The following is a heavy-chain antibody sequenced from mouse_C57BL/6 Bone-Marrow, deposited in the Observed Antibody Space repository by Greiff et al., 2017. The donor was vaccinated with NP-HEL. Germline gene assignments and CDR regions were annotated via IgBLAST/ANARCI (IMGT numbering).Heavy chain of an antibody. D-gene: IGHD1-3*01. V-gene: IGHV1-63*01. CDR1: GYTFTNYW. CDR3: ARSGNFDY. CDR2: IYPGGGYT. J-gene: IGHJ2*01. Sequence: VQLQQSGAELVRPGTSVKMSCKASGYTFTNYWIGWAKPRPGHGLEWIGDIYPGGGYTNYNEKFKGKATLTADTSSSTAYMQFSSLTSEDSAIYYCARSGNFDYWGQGTTLTVSS.